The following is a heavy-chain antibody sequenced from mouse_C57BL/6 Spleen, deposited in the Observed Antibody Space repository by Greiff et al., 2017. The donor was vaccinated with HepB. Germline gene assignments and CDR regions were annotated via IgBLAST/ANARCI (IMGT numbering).Heavy chain of an antibody. J-gene: IGHJ1*03. CDR1: GYTFTSYW. V-gene: IGHV1-64*01. CDR3: ARSMDGYYKLRV. D-gene: IGHD2-3*01. CDR2: IHPNSGST. Sequence: QVHVKQPGAELVKPGASVKLSCKASGYTFTSYWMHWVKQRPGQGLEWIGMIHPNSGSTNYNEKFKSKATLTVDKSSSTAYMQLSSLTSEDSAVYYCARSMDGYYKLRVWGTGTTVTVSS.